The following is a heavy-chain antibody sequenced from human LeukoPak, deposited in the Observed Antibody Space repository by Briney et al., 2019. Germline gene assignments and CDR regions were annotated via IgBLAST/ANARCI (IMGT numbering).Heavy chain of an antibody. CDR1: GFTFSSYG. CDR2: IKQGGSEK. Sequence: PGGSLRLSCAASGFTFSSYGIHWVRQAPGKGLEWVAMIKQGGSEKYYVDSVKGRFTISRDNAKKSLYLQMNSLRAEDTAVYYCVAGKEIWGQGTLVTVSS. CDR3: VAGKEI. V-gene: IGHV3-7*02. D-gene: IGHD1-14*01. J-gene: IGHJ4*02.